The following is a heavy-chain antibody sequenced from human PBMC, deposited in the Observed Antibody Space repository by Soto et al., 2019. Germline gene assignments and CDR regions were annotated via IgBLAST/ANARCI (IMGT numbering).Heavy chain of an antibody. CDR1: GFSLSTSGVG. CDR2: IYWVDDK. V-gene: IGHV2-5*02. J-gene: IGHJ3*02. CDR3: AHSGEGIAVAGTDAFDI. Sequence: QITLKESGPTLVKPTQTLTLTCTFSGFSLSTSGVGVGWIRQPPGKALEWLALIYWVDDKRYSPSLKSRPTITKDTSKNQVVLTMTTMDPVDTATYYCAHSGEGIAVAGTDAFDIWGQGTMVTVSS. D-gene: IGHD6-19*01.